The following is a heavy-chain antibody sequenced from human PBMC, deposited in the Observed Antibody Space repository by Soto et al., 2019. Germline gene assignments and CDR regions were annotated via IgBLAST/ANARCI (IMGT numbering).Heavy chain of an antibody. J-gene: IGHJ6*02. CDR2: VTPPFRTS. Sequence: QVQLVQSGAEVKKPGSSVKVSCKTSGVSFNNNGIGWVRQAPGHGLEWMGGVTPPFRTSNYARKFQGRISITADASTGRVNMELSSLTSEDPAQYYCARVLYYGSGSYSPYGMDVWGQGTTVTVSS. CDR3: ARVLYYGSGSYSPYGMDV. V-gene: IGHV1-69*01. CDR1: GVSFNNNG. D-gene: IGHD3-10*01.